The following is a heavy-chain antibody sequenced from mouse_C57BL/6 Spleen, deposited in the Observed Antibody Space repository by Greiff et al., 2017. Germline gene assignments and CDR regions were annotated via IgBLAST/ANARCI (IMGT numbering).Heavy chain of an antibody. D-gene: IGHD2-5*01. J-gene: IGHJ2*01. CDR2: FTIYSGAT. CDR1: YFAFMASA. V-gene: IGHV1-49*01. Sequence: LQQSGAELVRPGSSVKLSCTDSYFAFMASAMHWVKQRPGHGLEWIGSFTIYSGATEYSENFKGKATLTANTSSSTAYMELSSLTSEDSAVYYCARGDYYSNLDYWGQGTTLTVSS. CDR3: ARGDYYSNLDY.